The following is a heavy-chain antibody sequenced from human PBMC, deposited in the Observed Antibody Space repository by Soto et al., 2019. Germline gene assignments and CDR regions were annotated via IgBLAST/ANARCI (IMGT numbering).Heavy chain of an antibody. V-gene: IGHV3-23*01. CDR2: ISGSGGNT. Sequence: EVQLLESGGGLVQPGGSLRLSCAASGFTFSSYAMSWVRQAPGKGLEWVSAISGSGGNTYYADSVKGRFTISRDNSKNTLYLQMHGLRGEDTAVYYCSNAPWFVELLSNYWGQGTLVTVSS. J-gene: IGHJ4*01. CDR1: GFTFSSYA. D-gene: IGHD3-10*01. CDR3: SNAPWFVELLSNY.